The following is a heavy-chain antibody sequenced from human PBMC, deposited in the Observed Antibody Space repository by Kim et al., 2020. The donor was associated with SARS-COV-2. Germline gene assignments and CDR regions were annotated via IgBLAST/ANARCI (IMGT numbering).Heavy chain of an antibody. CDR1: GFTFSDSP. J-gene: IGHJ5*01. CDR3: AKERGSSGRAGYFDT. V-gene: IGHV3-30*04. CDR2: ISPEGRGK. Sequence: GGSLRLSCAASGFTFSDSPMHWVRQAPGKGLEWVAAISPEGRGKFYADSLKGRFTISRDNTKNTLLLQLNSLRPEDTAEYYCAKERGSSGRAGYFDTWG. D-gene: IGHD6-19*01.